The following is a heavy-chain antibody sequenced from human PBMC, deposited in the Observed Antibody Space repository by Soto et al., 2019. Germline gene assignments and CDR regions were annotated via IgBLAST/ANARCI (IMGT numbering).Heavy chain of an antibody. CDR1: GDSIRIADYF. D-gene: IGHD4-17*01. CDR3: ARWSPNSSYGGWVCX. V-gene: IGHV4-39*01. CDR2: IYYSGRT. Sequence: PSETLSLTCTVSGDSIRIADYFWGWIRQPPGKGLDLVGSIYYSGRTYYNLSLRSRVTLSIDTSRSQFSLTLTSLTAADTAVYYCARWSPNSSYGGWVCXWGQGTLFTVSX. J-gene: IGHJ4*02.